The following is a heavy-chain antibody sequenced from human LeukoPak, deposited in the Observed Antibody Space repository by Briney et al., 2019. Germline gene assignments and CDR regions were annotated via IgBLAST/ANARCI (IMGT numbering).Heavy chain of an antibody. D-gene: IGHD3-10*01. V-gene: IGHV3-48*03. CDR1: GFTFSSYE. J-gene: IGHJ4*02. CDR3: ARTTMVRGVIIKKGYYFDY. Sequence: GGALRLSCAASGFTFSSYEMNWVRQAPGKGLEWVSYISSSGSTIYYADSLKGRFTISRDNSKNTLYLQMNSLRAEDAAVYYCARTTMVRGVIIKKGYYFDYWGQGTLVTVSS. CDR2: ISSSGSTI.